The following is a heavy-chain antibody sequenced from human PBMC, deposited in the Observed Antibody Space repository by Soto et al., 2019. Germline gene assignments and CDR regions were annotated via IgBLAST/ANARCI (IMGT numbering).Heavy chain of an antibody. V-gene: IGHV3-21*01. CDR3: ARVKLGYCISTSCYHDY. CDR1: GFTFSSYS. Sequence: EVQLVESGGGLVKPGGSLRLSCAASGFTFSSYSMNWVRQAPGKGLEWVSSISSSSGYIYYADSVKGRFTISRDNAKNSLNLQMNSLRAEDTAVYYCARVKLGYCISTSCYHDYWGQGTLVTVSS. D-gene: IGHD2-2*01. CDR2: ISSSSGYI. J-gene: IGHJ4*02.